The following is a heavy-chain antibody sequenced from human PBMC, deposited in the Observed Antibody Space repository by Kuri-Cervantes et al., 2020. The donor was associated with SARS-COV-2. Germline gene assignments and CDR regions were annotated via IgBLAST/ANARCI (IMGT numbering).Heavy chain of an antibody. CDR1: GGTFSSYA. J-gene: IGHJ4*02. Sequence: SVKVSCKASGGTFSSYAISWVRQAPGQGLEWMGGIIPIFGTANYERKFQGRVTITADESTSTAYMELSSLRSEDTAVYYCASTMITFGGVFSYFDYWGQGTLVTVSS. CDR2: IIPIFGTA. V-gene: IGHV1-69*13. CDR3: ASTMITFGGVFSYFDY. D-gene: IGHD3-16*01.